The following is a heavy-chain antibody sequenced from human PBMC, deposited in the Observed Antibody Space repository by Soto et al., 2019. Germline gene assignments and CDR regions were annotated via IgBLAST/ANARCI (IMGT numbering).Heavy chain of an antibody. V-gene: IGHV4-59*01. CDR1: GGSISSYC. CDR2: IYYSGST. J-gene: IGHJ5*02. D-gene: IGHD3-22*01. CDR3: ARSYRHPYYYDSSGYRYNWFDP. Sequence: SETLSLTCTVSGGSISSYCWSWIRQPPGKGLEWIGYIYYSGSTNYNPSLKSRVTISVDTSKNQFSLKLSSVTAADTAVYYCARSYRHPYYYDSSGYRYNWFDPWGQGTLVTVSS.